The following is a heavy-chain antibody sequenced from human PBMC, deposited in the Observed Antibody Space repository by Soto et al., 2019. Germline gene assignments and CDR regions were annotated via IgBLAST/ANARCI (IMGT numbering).Heavy chain of an antibody. CDR3: AKGSAYYDFWSGYYDNWFDP. Sequence: GGSLRLSCAASGFTFSSYAMSWVRQAPGKGLEWVSAISGSGGSTYYADSVKGRFTISRDNSKNTLYLQMNSLRAEDTAVYYCAKGSAYYDFWSGYYDNWFDPWGQGTLVTVSS. CDR2: ISGSGGST. D-gene: IGHD3-3*01. V-gene: IGHV3-23*01. J-gene: IGHJ5*02. CDR1: GFTFSSYA.